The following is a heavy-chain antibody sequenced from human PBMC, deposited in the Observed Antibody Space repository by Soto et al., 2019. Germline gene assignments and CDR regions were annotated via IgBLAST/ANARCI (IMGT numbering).Heavy chain of an antibody. V-gene: IGHV5-51*01. CDR3: ARFYYYDTSGTRFVWFDP. D-gene: IGHD3-22*01. CDR1: GYSFTSYW. Sequence: GESLKISCKGSGYSFTSYWIAWVRQVPGKGLELMGVIYPGDSDIRYSPSFQGQVTTSADKSISTAYLQWSSLKASDSAMYYCARFYYYDTSGTRFVWFDPWGQGTLVTVSS. J-gene: IGHJ5*02. CDR2: IYPGDSDI.